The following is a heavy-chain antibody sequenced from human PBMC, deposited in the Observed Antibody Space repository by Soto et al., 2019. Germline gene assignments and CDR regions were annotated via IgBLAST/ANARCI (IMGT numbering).Heavy chain of an antibody. CDR1: GYSFTTYW. D-gene: IGHD3-10*02. V-gene: IGHV5-51*01. CDR3: ARDSEVSKMFGILTTYYYGLDV. CDR2: IHPGDSAT. J-gene: IGHJ6*02. Sequence: PGESLKISCKASGYSFTTYWIGWVRQMPGKGLEWMGVIHPGDSATRYDPSFQGQVTISADKSVNTAYLQWSSLKASDTATYYCARDSEVSKMFGILTTYYYGLDVWGQGTTVTVSS.